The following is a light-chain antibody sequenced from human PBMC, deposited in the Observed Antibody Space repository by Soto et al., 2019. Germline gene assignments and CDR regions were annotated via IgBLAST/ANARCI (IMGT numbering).Light chain of an antibody. J-gene: IGKJ5*01. CDR2: GAS. CDR1: QGVFSNF. Sequence: EIVLTQSPGTLSLSPGERATLSCRASQGVFSNFLAWYQKRPDQAPRLLIYGASNWDTGIPARFSGSGSGTDFTLTISRLEPEDFAVYFCQQHGSSPITFGQGTRLEI. V-gene: IGKV3-20*01. CDR3: QQHGSSPIT.